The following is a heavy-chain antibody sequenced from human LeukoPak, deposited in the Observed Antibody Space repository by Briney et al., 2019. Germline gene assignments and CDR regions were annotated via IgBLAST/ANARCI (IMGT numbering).Heavy chain of an antibody. CDR2: IIPIFGTA. CDR3: ARDPLKRYSYGFFDY. Sequence: SVKVSCKASGGTFSSYTISWVRQAPGQGLEWMGGIIPIFGTANYAQKFQGRVTITADESTSTAYVELSSLRSEDTAVYYCARDPLKRYSYGFFDYWGQGTLVTVSS. V-gene: IGHV1-69*13. D-gene: IGHD5-18*01. J-gene: IGHJ4*02. CDR1: GGTFSSYT.